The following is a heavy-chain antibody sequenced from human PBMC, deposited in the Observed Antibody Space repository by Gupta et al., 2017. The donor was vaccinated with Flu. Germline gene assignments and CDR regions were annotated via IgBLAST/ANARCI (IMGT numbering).Heavy chain of an antibody. CDR1: GFTFSTYN. D-gene: IGHD5-12*01. CDR2: VTGSSSAM. Sequence: EVQMVASGGGLVQPGGSLRRSCTASGFTFSTYNMNWVRQAPGKGLEWVSFVTGSSSAMYYADSVKGRFTISRDNAQNSLYLQMNSLRDEDTAVYYCARMSEMATIIDYWGQGTLVTVSS. V-gene: IGHV3-48*02. J-gene: IGHJ4*02. CDR3: ARMSEMATIIDY.